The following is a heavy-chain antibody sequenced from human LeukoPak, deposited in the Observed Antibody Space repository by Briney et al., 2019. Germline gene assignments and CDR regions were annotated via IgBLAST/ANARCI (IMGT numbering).Heavy chain of an antibody. V-gene: IGHV3-48*03. J-gene: IGHJ4*02. CDR1: GFTFSSYE. Sequence: GGSLRLSCAASGFTFSSYEMNWGRQAPGKGLEWVSYISSSGSTIYYADSVKVRFTISRDNAKNTLYLQMNSLRAEDTAVYYCARGGCSSTSCHPNDYWGQGTLVTVSS. D-gene: IGHD2-2*01. CDR2: ISSSGSTI. CDR3: ARGGCSSTSCHPNDY.